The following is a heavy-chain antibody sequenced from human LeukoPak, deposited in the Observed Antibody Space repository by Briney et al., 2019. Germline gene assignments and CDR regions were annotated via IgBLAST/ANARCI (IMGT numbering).Heavy chain of an antibody. V-gene: IGHV3-11*01. CDR3: ARAPTNGAFDI. CDR2: ISSSSSTI. J-gene: IGHJ3*02. Sequence: GGSLRLSCAASGFTFSDYYMSWIRQAPGKGLEWVSYISSSSSTIYYADSVKGRFTISRDNAKNSLYLQMNSLRAEDTAVYYCARAPTNGAFDIWGQGTMVTVSS. CDR1: GFTFSDYY. D-gene: IGHD1-1*01.